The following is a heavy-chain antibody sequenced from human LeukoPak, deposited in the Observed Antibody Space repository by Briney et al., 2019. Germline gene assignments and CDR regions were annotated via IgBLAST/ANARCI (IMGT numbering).Heavy chain of an antibody. CDR3: ARDRDDYGDYRVDY. Sequence: PSETLSLTCAVYGGSFSGYYWSWIRQPPGKGLEWIGEINHSGSTNYNPSLKSRVTISVDTSKNQFSLKLSSVTAADTAVYYCARDRDDYGDYRVDYWGQGTLVTVSS. V-gene: IGHV4-34*01. J-gene: IGHJ4*02. CDR2: INHSGST. D-gene: IGHD4-17*01. CDR1: GGSFSGYY.